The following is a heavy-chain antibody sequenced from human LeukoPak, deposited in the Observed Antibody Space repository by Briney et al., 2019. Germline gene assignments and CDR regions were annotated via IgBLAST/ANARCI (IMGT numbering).Heavy chain of an antibody. J-gene: IGHJ5*02. CDR1: GGSISSGGYY. D-gene: IGHD2-15*01. Sequence: SQTLSLTCTVSGGSISSGGYYWSWIRQHPGKGLEWIGYIYYSGSTYYNPSLKSRVTISVDTSKNQFSLKLSSVTAADTAVYYCARTPRLLSYNWFDPWGQGTLVTVSS. V-gene: IGHV4-31*03. CDR2: IYYSGST. CDR3: ARTPRLLSYNWFDP.